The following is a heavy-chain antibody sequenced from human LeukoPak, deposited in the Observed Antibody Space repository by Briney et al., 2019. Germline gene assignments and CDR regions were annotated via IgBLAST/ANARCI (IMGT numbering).Heavy chain of an antibody. J-gene: IGHJ4*02. CDR3: ARVPYGSGSYYTH. CDR1: GYTFNSYD. V-gene: IGHV1-3*01. CDR2: INGGSGRT. Sequence: ASVRVSCKASGYTFNSYDIHWVRQAPGQRPEWMGGINGGSGRTKYLQKLQGRVTITRDTSANTAFMGLSSLRSEDTAVYYCARVPYGSGSYYTHWGQGTLVTVSS. D-gene: IGHD3-10*01.